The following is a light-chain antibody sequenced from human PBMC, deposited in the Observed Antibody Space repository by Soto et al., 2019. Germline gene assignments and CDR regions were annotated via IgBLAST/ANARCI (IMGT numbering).Light chain of an antibody. CDR3: QQYGSSGT. V-gene: IGKV3-20*01. Sequence: IVLKQSPGTLSLSPGQRDALAFMASQSVSSSYLAWYQQKPGQAPRLLIYGASSRATGIPDRFSGSGSGTDFTLTISSLETEDFAVYYCQQYGSSGTFGQGTKVDIK. CDR1: QSVSSSY. CDR2: GAS. J-gene: IGKJ1*01.